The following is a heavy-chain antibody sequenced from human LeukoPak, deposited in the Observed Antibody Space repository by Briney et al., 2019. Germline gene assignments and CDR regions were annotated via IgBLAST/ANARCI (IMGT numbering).Heavy chain of an antibody. D-gene: IGHD2-15*01. CDR2: ISSSSSYI. Sequence: GRSLRLSCAASGFTFDDYAMHWVRQAPGKGLEWVSSISSSSSYIYYADSVKGRFTISRDNAKNSLYLQMNSLRAEDTAVYYCARDGSGGRHYYYGMDVWGQGTTVTVSS. V-gene: IGHV3-21*01. J-gene: IGHJ6*02. CDR3: ARDGSGGRHYYYGMDV. CDR1: GFTFDDYA.